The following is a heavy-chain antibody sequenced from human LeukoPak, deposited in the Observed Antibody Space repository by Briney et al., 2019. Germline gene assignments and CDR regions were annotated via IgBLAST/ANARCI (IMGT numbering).Heavy chain of an antibody. Sequence: SQTLSLTCVISGDSVSSNSAGWNWIRQSPARGLEWLGRTYYRSKRYNDYAVSVKSRITINPDTSKNQFSLQLNSVTPEDTAVYYRARDRLAGGGKEFDYWGQGTLVTVSS. CDR2: TYYRSKRYN. D-gene: IGHD2-8*02. J-gene: IGHJ4*02. CDR1: GDSVSSNSAG. CDR3: ARDRLAGGGKEFDY. V-gene: IGHV6-1*01.